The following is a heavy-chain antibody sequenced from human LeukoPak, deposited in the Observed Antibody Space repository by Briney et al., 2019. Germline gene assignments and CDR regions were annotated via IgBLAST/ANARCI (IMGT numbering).Heavy chain of an antibody. CDR3: AGLTRDGYNSAQKFDY. CDR1: GGSISSYY. D-gene: IGHD5-24*01. J-gene: IGHJ4*02. CDR2: IYYSGST. V-gene: IGHV4-59*08. Sequence: PSETLSLTCTVSGGSISSYYWSWIRQPPGKGLEWIGYIYYSGSTNYNPSLKSRVTISVDTSKNQFSLKLSSVTAADTAVYYCAGLTRDGYNSAQKFDYWGQGTLVTVSS.